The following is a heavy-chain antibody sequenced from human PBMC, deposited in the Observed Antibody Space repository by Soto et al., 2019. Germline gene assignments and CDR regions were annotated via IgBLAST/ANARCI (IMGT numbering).Heavy chain of an antibody. J-gene: IGHJ4*02. CDR3: ARGVYDSRRFDY. Sequence: EVQLVESGGGLVKPGGSLRLSCAGSGFTFSSFSMSWVRQAPGKGLDWVSSISSSSTYIHYADSVKGRFTITRDNAKNSLYLQMNSLRAEDTAVYYCARGVYDSRRFDYWGQGSLVTVSS. CDR1: GFTFSSFS. D-gene: IGHD3-22*01. V-gene: IGHV3-21*01. CDR2: ISSSSTYI.